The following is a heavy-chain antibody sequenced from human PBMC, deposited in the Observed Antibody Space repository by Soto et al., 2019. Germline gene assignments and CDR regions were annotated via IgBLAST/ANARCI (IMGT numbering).Heavy chain of an antibody. J-gene: IGHJ4*02. V-gene: IGHV4-59*01. CDR1: GGSISSYY. CDR3: ARDGKDTAMDYYFDY. CDR2: IYYSGST. Sequence: SETLSLTCTVSGGSISSYYWSWIRQPPGKGLEWIGYIYYSGSTNYNPSLKSRVTISVDTSKNQFSLKLSSVTAADTAVYYCARDGKDTAMDYYFDYWGQGTLVTVSS. D-gene: IGHD5-18*01.